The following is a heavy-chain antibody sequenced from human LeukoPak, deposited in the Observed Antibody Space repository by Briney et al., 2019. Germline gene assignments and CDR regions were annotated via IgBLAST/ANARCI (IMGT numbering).Heavy chain of an antibody. CDR2: LNQNGNEK. J-gene: IGHJ4*02. CDR1: RFSFSSYW. V-gene: IGHV3-7*01. D-gene: IGHD3/OR15-3a*01. Sequence: GGSLRLSCAASRFSFSSYWMTWVRQAPGKGLEWVANLNQNGNEKYYEDSVRGRFTIFRDNSRNSLYLQMDNVRVEDTGVYYCTRDLGTGRPHDFWGQGTLVTVSS. CDR3: TRDLGTGRPHDF.